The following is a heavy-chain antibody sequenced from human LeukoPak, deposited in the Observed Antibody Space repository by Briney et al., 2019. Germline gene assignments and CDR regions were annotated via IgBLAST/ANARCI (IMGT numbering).Heavy chain of an antibody. CDR1: GFNFDIFA. CDR3: AKVLGMIVVTDAFDI. CDR2: LGRSGGSR. V-gene: IGHV3-23*01. D-gene: IGHD3-22*01. Sequence: GGSLRLSCVASGFNFDIFAMNWVRQFPGGGLEWVSSLGRSGGSRNYADSVKGRFTISRDNSKNTLYLQMNSLRAEDTAVYYCAKVLGMIVVTDAFDIWGQGTMVTVSS. J-gene: IGHJ3*02.